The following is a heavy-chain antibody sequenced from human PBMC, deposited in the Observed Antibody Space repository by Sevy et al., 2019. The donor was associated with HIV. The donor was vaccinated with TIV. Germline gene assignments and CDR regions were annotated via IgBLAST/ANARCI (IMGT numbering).Heavy chain of an antibody. CDR3: ARPMTTVVTTASYYGMDV. Sequence: GGSLRLSCAASGFTFSSYAMHWVRQAPGKGLEWVAVISYDGSNKYYADSVKGRFTISRDNAKNTLYLQMNSLRAEDTAVYYCARPMTTVVTTASYYGMDVWGQGTTVTVSS. D-gene: IGHD4-17*01. J-gene: IGHJ6*02. V-gene: IGHV3-30*04. CDR1: GFTFSSYA. CDR2: ISYDGSNK.